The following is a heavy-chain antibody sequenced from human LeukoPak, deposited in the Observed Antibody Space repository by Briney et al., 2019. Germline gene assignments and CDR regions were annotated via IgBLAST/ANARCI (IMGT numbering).Heavy chain of an antibody. J-gene: IGHJ4*02. CDR2: ISGGGETT. CDR3: ARDPGLSPFDY. D-gene: IGHD6-19*01. V-gene: IGHV3-23*01. Sequence: PGGSLRLSCAASGFTFNNYAMNWVRQAPGKGLEWVSSISGGGETTYYADSVKGRFTISRDNAKNSLYLQMNSLRAEDTAVYYCARDPGLSPFDYWGQGTLVTVSS. CDR1: GFTFNNYA.